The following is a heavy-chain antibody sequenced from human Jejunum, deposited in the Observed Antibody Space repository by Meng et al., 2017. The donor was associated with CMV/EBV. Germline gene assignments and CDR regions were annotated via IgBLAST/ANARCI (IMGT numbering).Heavy chain of an antibody. CDR2: IIPVLGIA. CDR3: ARVGTILSYAMDV. V-gene: IGHV1-69*04. CDR1: TYHSYA. J-gene: IGHJ6*02. D-gene: IGHD2-2*01. Sequence: TYHSYAITWVRQAPGQGLEWMGRIIPVLGIAKYAQRFQGRVTISADTSKDKSTSTAYMELSSLRSEDTAIYYCARVGTILSYAMDVWGQGTTVTVSS.